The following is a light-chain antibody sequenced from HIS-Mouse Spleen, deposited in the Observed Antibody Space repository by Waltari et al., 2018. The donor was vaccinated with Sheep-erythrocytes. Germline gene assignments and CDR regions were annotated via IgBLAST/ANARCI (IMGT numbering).Light chain of an antibody. CDR1: ALPKKD. Sequence: SYELSQPPSVSVSPGQTARITCSGDALPKKDAYWYLQKSVQAPVLVIYEDSKRPSVFPERFSGPISGTMATLTISGAQVEDEADYYCYSTDSSGNHRVFGTGTKVTVL. V-gene: IGLV3-10*01. CDR2: EDS. J-gene: IGLJ1*01. CDR3: YSTDSSGNHRV.